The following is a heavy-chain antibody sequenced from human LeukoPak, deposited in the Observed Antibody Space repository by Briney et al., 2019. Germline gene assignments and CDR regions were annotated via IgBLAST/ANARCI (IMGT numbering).Heavy chain of an antibody. CDR2: ISSNGVST. Sequence: PGGSLRLSCAASGFTFSSYAMHWVRQAPGKGLEYVSAISSNGVSTYYANSVKGRFTISRDNSKNTLYLQMGSLRAEDMAAYYCARSTSAAGTKALDYWGQGTLVTVSS. CDR3: ARSTSAAGTKALDY. D-gene: IGHD6-19*01. CDR1: GFTFSSYA. J-gene: IGHJ4*02. V-gene: IGHV3-64*01.